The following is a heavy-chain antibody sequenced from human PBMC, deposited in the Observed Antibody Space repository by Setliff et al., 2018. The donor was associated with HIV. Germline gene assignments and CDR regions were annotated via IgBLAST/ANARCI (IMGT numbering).Heavy chain of an antibody. CDR1: GGSIRSSSYY. Sequence: SETLSLTCTVSGGSIRSSSYYWGWIRQPPGKGLEWIGSIYYSGSTYYKSSLKSRVTISVDTSKNQFSLKLTSVTAADTAVYYCARKYYFDRSGYQRDWNFDLWGRGTLVTAPQ. CDR2: IYYSGST. V-gene: IGHV4-39*07. CDR3: ARKYYFDRSGYQRDWNFDL. D-gene: IGHD3-22*01. J-gene: IGHJ2*01.